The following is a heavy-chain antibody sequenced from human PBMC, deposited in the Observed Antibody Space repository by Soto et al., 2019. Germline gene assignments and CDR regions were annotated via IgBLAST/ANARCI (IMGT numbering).Heavy chain of an antibody. CDR1: GFTFSDYY. J-gene: IGHJ5*02. D-gene: IGHD4-17*01. CDR3: ARDIGSRYGDYEGGWFDP. Sequence: QVQLVESGGGWVKPGGSLRLSCAASGFTFSDYYMSWIRQAPGKGLEWVSYISSSGSTIYYADSVKGRFTISRDTAKNSLYLHMNSLRAEDTAVYYCARDIGSRYGDYEGGWFDPWGQGTLVTVSS. CDR2: ISSSGSTI. V-gene: IGHV3-11*01.